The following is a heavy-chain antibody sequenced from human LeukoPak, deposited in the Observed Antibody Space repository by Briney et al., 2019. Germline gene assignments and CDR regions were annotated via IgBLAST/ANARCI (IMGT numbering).Heavy chain of an antibody. Sequence: SETLSLTCTVSGGSISSYYWSWIRQPPGKGLEWIGYIYYSGSTNYNPSLKSRVTISVDTSKNQFSLKLSSVTAADTAVYYCARHSPYYDIPYWGQGTLVTVSS. CDR3: ARHSPYYDIPY. CDR2: IYYSGST. J-gene: IGHJ4*02. D-gene: IGHD3-9*01. V-gene: IGHV4-59*08. CDR1: GGSISSYY.